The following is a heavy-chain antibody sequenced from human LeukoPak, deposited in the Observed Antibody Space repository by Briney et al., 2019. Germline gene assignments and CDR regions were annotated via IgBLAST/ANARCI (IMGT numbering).Heavy chain of an antibody. CDR3: TRRLDD. D-gene: IGHD3-16*01. Sequence: GGSLRLSCAASGFSFNSDWMDWVRQAPGKGLEWVANIKHDESEKNYLDSVKGRFTISRDNAQNSSYLQMNGLRVEDTAVYYCTRRLDDWGQGTLVTVSS. CDR2: IKHDESEK. CDR1: GFSFNSDW. J-gene: IGHJ4*02. V-gene: IGHV3-7*01.